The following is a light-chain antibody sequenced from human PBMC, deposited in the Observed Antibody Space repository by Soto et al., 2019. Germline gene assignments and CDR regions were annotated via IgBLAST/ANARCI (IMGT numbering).Light chain of an antibody. CDR1: QSVSTY. J-gene: IGKJ5*01. CDR2: DAS. V-gene: IGKV3-11*01. Sequence: EIVLTQSPSTLSLSPGDRATLSCRASQSVSTYLAWYQQKPGQAPMLLIYDASNRATGIPARFSGSGSGTDFTLTISSLVHEDFAGYYCQQRNNCAPLTFGEGTRVEIK. CDR3: QQRNNCAPLT.